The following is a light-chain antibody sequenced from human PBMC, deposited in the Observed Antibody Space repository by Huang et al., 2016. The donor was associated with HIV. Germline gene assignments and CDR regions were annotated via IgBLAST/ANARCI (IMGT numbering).Light chain of an antibody. Sequence: EILLTQSPATLSLSPGERATLSCRASQSVRNFLAWYQQRPGQPPRLLIYDASTRATGIPDRCSGSGSDTDFTLTISSLEPEDFAVYYCQQRYNWPPFTFGPGTKVDLK. CDR3: QQRYNWPPFT. J-gene: IGKJ3*01. CDR2: DAS. V-gene: IGKV3-11*01. CDR1: QSVRNF.